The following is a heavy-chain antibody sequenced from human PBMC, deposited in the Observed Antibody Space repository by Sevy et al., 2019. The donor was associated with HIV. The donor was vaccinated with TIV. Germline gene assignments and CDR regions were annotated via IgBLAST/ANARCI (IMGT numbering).Heavy chain of an antibody. J-gene: IGHJ6*02. CDR2: ISWNSGSI. D-gene: IGHD6-6*01. V-gene: IGHV3-9*01. CDR3: AKDKRGLAARPYYYYYGMDV. CDR1: GFTFDDYA. Sequence: GGSLRLSCSASGFTFDDYAMHWVRQAPGKGLEWVSGISWNSGSIGYADSVKGRFTISRDNAKNSLYLQMNSLRAEDTALYYCAKDKRGLAARPYYYYYGMDVWGQGTTVTVSS.